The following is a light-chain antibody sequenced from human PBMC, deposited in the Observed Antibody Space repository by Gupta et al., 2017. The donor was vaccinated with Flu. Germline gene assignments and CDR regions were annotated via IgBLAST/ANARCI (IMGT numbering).Light chain of an antibody. J-gene: IGKJ1*01. CDR2: RAS. Sequence: DIQLTQSPSSLSAPVGDSVTITCRASQPIDIWLAWYQQRPGEAPRLLIYRASTLQGGVPSRFSGGGSETEFTLTINSLQPDDFATYYCQNYRTSSGGTFGRGTKVEI. CDR3: QNYRTSSGGT. CDR1: QPIDIW. V-gene: IGKV1-5*03.